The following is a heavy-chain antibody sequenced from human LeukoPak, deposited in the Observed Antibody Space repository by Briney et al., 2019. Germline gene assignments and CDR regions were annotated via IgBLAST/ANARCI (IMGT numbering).Heavy chain of an antibody. J-gene: IGHJ4*02. Sequence: GGSLRFSCVASGFSVSSNWMHWVRQAPGKGLVWVSRINADGSNTYYADSARGRFTISRDNAKNTVYLQMNSPRAEDTAVYYCARGSGSYGDFDYWGQGTLVTVSS. D-gene: IGHD1-26*01. CDR1: GFSVSSNW. CDR2: INADGSNT. CDR3: ARGSGSYGDFDY. V-gene: IGHV3-74*01.